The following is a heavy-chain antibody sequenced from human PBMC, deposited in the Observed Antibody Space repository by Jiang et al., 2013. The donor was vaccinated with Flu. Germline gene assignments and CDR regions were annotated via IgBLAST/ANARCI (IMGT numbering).Heavy chain of an antibody. J-gene: IGHJ2*01. Sequence: GAEVKKPGESLKISCKGSGYSFTSYWIGWVRQMPGKGLEWMGIIYPGDSDTRYSPSFQGQVTISADKSISTAYLQWSSLKASDTAMYYCAKGALSDFWSGYMPGYFDLWGRGTLVTVSS. CDR3: AKGALSDFWSGYMPGYFDL. CDR2: IYPGDSDT. D-gene: IGHD3-3*01. CDR1: GYSFTSYW. V-gene: IGHV5-51*01.